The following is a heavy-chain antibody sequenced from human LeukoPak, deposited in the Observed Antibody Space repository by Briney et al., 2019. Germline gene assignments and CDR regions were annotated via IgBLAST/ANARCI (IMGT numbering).Heavy chain of an antibody. D-gene: IGHD4-17*01. CDR1: GYTFTGYY. Sequence: ASVKVSCKASGYTFTGYYMHWVRQAPGQGLEWMGWINPNSGGTNYAQKFQGRVTMTRDTSISTAYMELSSLRSEDTAVYYCARCHYGDYGAGYYYYYYMDVWGKGTTVTVSS. V-gene: IGHV1-2*02. J-gene: IGHJ6*03. CDR2: INPNSGGT. CDR3: ARCHYGDYGAGYYYYYYMDV.